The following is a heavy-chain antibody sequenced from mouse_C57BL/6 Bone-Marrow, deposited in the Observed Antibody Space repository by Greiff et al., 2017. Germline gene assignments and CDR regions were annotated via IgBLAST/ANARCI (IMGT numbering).Heavy chain of an antibody. J-gene: IGHJ2*01. Sequence: EVQGVESGGDLVKPGGSLKLSCAASGFTFSSYGMSWVRPTPDKRLEWVATISSGGSYTYYPDSVKGRFTISRDNAKNTLYLQMSSLKSEDTAMYYCARCSYYFDYWGQGTTLTVSS. CDR3: ARCSYYFDY. V-gene: IGHV5-6*01. CDR2: ISSGGSYT. CDR1: GFTFSSYG. D-gene: IGHD1-1*01.